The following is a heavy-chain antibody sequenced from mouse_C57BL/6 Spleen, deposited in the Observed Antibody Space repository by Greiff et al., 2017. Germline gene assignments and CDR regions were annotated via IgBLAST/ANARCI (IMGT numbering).Heavy chain of an antibody. J-gene: IGHJ4*01. Sequence: EVQRVASGAEPVRPGASVKSFCTASGFNIKDYYMHWVKQRPEQGLEWIGRIDPEDGDTEYAPKFQGKATMTADTSSNTAYLQVSSPTSEDTAVDYCTTSGLRTTYYYAMDYWGQGTSVTVSS. D-gene: IGHD1-1*01. CDR1: GFNIKDYY. CDR3: TTSGLRTTYYYAMDY. V-gene: IGHV14-1*01. CDR2: IDPEDGDT.